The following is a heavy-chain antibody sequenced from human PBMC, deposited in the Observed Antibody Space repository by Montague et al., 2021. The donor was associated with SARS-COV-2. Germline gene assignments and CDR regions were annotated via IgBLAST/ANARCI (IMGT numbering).Heavy chain of an antibody. CDR1: GFTLSSYS. CDR2: ISSSSSYI. Sequence: SLRLSCAASGFTLSSYSMNWVRQAPGKGLEWVSSISSSSSYIYYADSVKGRFTISRDNAKNSLYLQMNSLRAEDTAVYYCARGGYYYDSSAPPDYWGQGTLVTVSS. J-gene: IGHJ4*02. D-gene: IGHD3-22*01. V-gene: IGHV3-21*01. CDR3: ARGGYYYDSSAPPDY.